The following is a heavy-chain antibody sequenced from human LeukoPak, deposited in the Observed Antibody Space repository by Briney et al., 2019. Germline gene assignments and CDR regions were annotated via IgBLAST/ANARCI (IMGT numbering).Heavy chain of an antibody. J-gene: IGHJ4*02. Sequence: GGSLRLSCAASGFTFSRSWMSWVRQAPGKGLEWVANIKQDGSEKYYVDSVKGRFTISRDNAKNSLYLQMNSLRAEDTAVYYCARDQDYYDSSGYYLIFDYWGQGTLVTVSS. CDR1: GFTFSRSW. V-gene: IGHV3-7*01. D-gene: IGHD3-22*01. CDR2: IKQDGSEK. CDR3: ARDQDYYDSSGYYLIFDY.